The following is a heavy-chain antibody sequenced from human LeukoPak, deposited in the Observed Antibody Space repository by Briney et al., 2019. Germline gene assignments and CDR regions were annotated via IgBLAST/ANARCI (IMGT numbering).Heavy chain of an antibody. CDR1: GFTFSDYY. CDR2: ISSSSTYT. Sequence: GGSLRLSCAVSGFTFSDYYMSWIRQAPGKGLEWVSYISSSSTYTNYADSVKGRFTISRDNAKNSLYLQMNRLRAEDTAVYYCARVGSWQQLGAFDIWGPGTMVTVSS. J-gene: IGHJ3*02. V-gene: IGHV3-11*06. D-gene: IGHD6-13*01. CDR3: ARVGSWQQLGAFDI.